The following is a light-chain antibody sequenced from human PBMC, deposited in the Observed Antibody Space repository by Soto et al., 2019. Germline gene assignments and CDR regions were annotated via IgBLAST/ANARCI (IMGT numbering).Light chain of an antibody. CDR3: QQYDDWQT. J-gene: IGKJ1*01. V-gene: IGKV3-15*01. CDR1: QSVSRN. CDR2: ASS. Sequence: EIVLTQSPATLSVSPGERATLSCKASQSVSRNLAWYQQKPGQAPRLLIYASSTRATGIPDRFSGSASGTEFTLTISSLQSEDFAVYYCQQYDDWQTFGQGTKVDNK.